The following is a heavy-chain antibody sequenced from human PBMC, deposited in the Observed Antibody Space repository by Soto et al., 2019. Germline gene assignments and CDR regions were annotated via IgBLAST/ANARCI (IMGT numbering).Heavy chain of an antibody. CDR3: ARLQNWFDP. CDR2: IYGSGST. J-gene: IGHJ5*02. V-gene: IGHV4-39*01. CDR1: GGSISSISDY. Sequence: SDTLSLTWIVSGGSISSISDYWVWILQPPGKGLEWIGNIYGSGSTSYNPSLKSRVTISVDTSKNQFSLRLSSVTAADTSVYYCARLQNWFDPWGQGNLVTVSS.